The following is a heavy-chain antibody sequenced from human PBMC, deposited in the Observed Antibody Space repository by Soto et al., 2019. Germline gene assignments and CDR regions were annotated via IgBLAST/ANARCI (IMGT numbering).Heavy chain of an antibody. J-gene: IGHJ3*02. CDR2: IYYSGST. V-gene: IGHV4-59*01. D-gene: IGHD1-26*01. Sequence: SETLSLTCTVSGGSISSYYWSWIRQPPGKGLEWIGYIYYSGSTNYNPSLKSRVTISVDTSKNQFSLKLSSVTAADTAVYYCARDKYSGRYHVGYDAFDIWGQGTMVTVSS. CDR1: GGSISSYY. CDR3: ARDKYSGRYHVGYDAFDI.